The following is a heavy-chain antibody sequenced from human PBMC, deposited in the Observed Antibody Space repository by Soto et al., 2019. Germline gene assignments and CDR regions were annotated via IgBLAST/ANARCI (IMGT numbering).Heavy chain of an antibody. Sequence: PSETLSLTCTVSGGYISSYYWSWIRQPPGKGLEWIGYIYYSGSTNYNPSLKSRVTISVDTSKNQFSLKLSSVTAADTAVYYCARWGSAAFDYWGQGTLVTVSS. CDR3: ARWGSAAFDY. V-gene: IGHV4-59*01. J-gene: IGHJ4*02. CDR1: GGYISSYY. CDR2: IYYSGST. D-gene: IGHD3-16*01.